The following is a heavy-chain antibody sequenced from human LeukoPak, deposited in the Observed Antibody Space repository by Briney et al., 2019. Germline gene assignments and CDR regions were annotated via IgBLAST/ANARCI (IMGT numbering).Heavy chain of an antibody. V-gene: IGHV3-30*18. Sequence: PGGTLRLSCAASGFTLSSYDMHRVRQAPGKGRERVADISYDGGNKYYAESVRRPFPLSRDNSENTLYLQMNSLRAEDPAVYYCAKEGGRNLVATLFDYWGQGTLVTVSS. CDR2: ISYDGGNK. CDR3: AKEGGRNLVATLFDY. CDR1: GFTLSSYD. D-gene: IGHD5-12*01. J-gene: IGHJ4*02.